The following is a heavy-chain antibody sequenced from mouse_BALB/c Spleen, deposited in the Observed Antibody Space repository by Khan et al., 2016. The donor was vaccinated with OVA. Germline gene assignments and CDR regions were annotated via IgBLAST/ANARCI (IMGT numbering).Heavy chain of an antibody. Sequence: LQQSGPELVRPGVSVMISCKGSGYTFTDYAMHWVKQSHAKSLEWIGVISTYYGTTNYNQKFKGKATMTVDKSSSTAYMELARLTSEDSAIYYCALYGNYGYFDYGGQGTTLTVSS. V-gene: IGHV1S137*01. D-gene: IGHD2-1*01. CDR3: ALYGNYGYFDY. J-gene: IGHJ2*01. CDR2: ISTYYGTT. CDR1: GYTFTDYA.